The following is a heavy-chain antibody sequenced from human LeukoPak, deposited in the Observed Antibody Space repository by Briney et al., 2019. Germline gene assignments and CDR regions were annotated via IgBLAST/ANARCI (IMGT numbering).Heavy chain of an antibody. D-gene: IGHD6-19*01. CDR1: GFTFSAFS. V-gene: IGHV3-69-1*01. J-gene: IGHJ4*02. CDR2: ISSSSDI. Sequence: GGSLRLSCAASGFTFSAFSMNWVRQAPAKGLEWVSAISSSSDIYYTDSVKGRFTISRDNANNFLYLQVSSLRAEDTAVYYCATGYTSGTRIDYWGQGTLVSVSS. CDR3: ATGYTSGTRIDY.